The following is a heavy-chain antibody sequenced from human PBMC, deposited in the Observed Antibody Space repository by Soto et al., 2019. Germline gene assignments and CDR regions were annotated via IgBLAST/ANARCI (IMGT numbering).Heavy chain of an antibody. V-gene: IGHV3-23*01. J-gene: IGHJ6*03. Sequence: GGSLRLSCAASGFTFTTYAMSWVRQAPGKGLEWVSGLSGGGGSTYYADSVKGRFTISRDNSKNTLYLQMNSLRVEDTAVYYCAKATRYDVWLTGHRRGYYYYMDVWGKGTTVTVSS. CDR3: AKATRYDVWLTGHRRGYYYYMDV. D-gene: IGHD3-3*01. CDR2: LSGGGGST. CDR1: GFTFTTYA.